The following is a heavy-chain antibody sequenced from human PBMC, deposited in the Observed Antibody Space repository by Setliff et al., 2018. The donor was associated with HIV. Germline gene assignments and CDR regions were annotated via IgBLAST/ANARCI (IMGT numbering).Heavy chain of an antibody. Sequence: GGSLRLSCAASDLTVSNNYMSWVRQAPGKGLELVSIIYTGGSTFYGDSVKGRFTISRDDSKNTLFLQMSSLRAEDTALYYCVRDIGFNLYDHWGQGTLVTVSS. J-gene: IGHJ4*02. CDR1: DLTVSNNY. V-gene: IGHV3-53*01. CDR3: VRDIGFNLYDH. CDR2: IYTGGST. D-gene: IGHD2-2*02.